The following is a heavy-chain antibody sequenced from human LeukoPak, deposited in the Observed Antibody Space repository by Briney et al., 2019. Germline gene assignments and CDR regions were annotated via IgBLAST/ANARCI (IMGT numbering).Heavy chain of an antibody. V-gene: IGHV4-39*01. CDR2: IYYTGTT. CDR1: GGSISTISYY. J-gene: IGHJ4*02. D-gene: IGHD2-2*01. Sequence: SETLSLTCTVSGGSISTISYYCGWIRQSPGKGLEWIGSIYYTGTTFYNPSLKSRVTISVDTSKNQFSLKLSSVAAADTAVYYCTRLPDCSSTSCYAVEYWGQGTLVTVSS. CDR3: TRLPDCSSTSCYAVEY.